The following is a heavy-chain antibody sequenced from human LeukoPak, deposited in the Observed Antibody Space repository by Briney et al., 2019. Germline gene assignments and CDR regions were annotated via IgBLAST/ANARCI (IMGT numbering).Heavy chain of an antibody. Sequence: GGSLRLSCVGSGFIFRSYAVTWVRQAPGKGLEWVSSITANGDATYYADSVKGRFTISRDNAKNSLYLQMNSLRAEDTAVYYCARDLKRRVYYDSSGSDDAFDIWGQGTMVTVSS. V-gene: IGHV3-23*01. D-gene: IGHD3-22*01. J-gene: IGHJ3*02. CDR1: GFIFRSYA. CDR2: ITANGDAT. CDR3: ARDLKRRVYYDSSGSDDAFDI.